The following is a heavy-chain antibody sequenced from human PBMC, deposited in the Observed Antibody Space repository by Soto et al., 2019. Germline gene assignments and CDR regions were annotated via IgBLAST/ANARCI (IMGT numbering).Heavy chain of an antibody. V-gene: IGHV3-21*01. CDR2: ISSSSSYI. CDR3: ARDQPGYSYGYGLGY. Sequence: EVQLVESGGGLVKPGGSLRLSCAASGFTFSSYSMNWVRQAPGKGLEWVSSISSSSSYIYYADSVKGRFTISRDNAKNSLYLQMNRRRAEATAVYYCARDQPGYSYGYGLGYWGQGTLVTVSS. CDR1: GFTFSSYS. D-gene: IGHD5-18*01. J-gene: IGHJ4*02.